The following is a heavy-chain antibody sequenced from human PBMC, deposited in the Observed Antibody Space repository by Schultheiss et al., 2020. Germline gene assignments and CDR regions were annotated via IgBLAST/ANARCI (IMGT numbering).Heavy chain of an antibody. Sequence: GGSLRLSCAASGFTFSSYAMHWVRQAPGKGLEWVAVISYDGSNKYYADSVKGRFTISRDNSKNTLYLQMNSLRAEDTAVYYCAKDRVAVAGTVKYYYYYGMDVWGQGTTVTVSS. D-gene: IGHD6-19*01. CDR1: GFTFSSYA. V-gene: IGHV3-30*04. CDR3: AKDRVAVAGTVKYYYYYGMDV. J-gene: IGHJ6*02. CDR2: ISYDGSNK.